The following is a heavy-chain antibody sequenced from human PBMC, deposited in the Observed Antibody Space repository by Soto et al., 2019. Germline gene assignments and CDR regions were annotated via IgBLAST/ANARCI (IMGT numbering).Heavy chain of an antibody. V-gene: IGHV1-69*01. Sequence: QVQLVQSGAEVKKPGSSVKVSCKASGGTFSSYAISWVRQAPGQGLEWMGGIIPIFGTANYAQKFQGRVTITADESTSTAYMELSSLRSEDTAVYYRARDLPVDGLGDIVVVPSGVWGQGTTVTVS. CDR2: IIPIFGTA. CDR3: ARDLPVDGLGDIVVVPSGV. D-gene: IGHD2-2*01. J-gene: IGHJ6*02. CDR1: GGTFSSYA.